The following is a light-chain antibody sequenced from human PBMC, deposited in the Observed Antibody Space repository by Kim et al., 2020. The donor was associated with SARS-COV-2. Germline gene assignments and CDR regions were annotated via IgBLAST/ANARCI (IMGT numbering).Light chain of an antibody. J-gene: IGLJ3*02. Sequence: VAPGRTASVTCSGDKVGDKYACWWQQKPGQSPVLVIYQDSKRPSGIPGRFSGSNSGNTATLTIGGTQAMDEADYYCQAWDSSTAWVFGGGTQLTVL. CDR1: KVGDKY. CDR2: QDS. CDR3: QAWDSSTAWV. V-gene: IGLV3-1*01.